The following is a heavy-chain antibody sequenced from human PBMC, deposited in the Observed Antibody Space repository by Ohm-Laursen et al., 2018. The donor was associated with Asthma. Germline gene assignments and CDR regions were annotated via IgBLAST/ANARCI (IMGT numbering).Heavy chain of an antibody. D-gene: IGHD3-16*01. J-gene: IGHJ6*02. CDR1: GGTFSSYA. V-gene: IGHV1-69*13. CDR2: IIPILRTA. CDR3: ARVQFVFGNYYYGMDV. Sequence: GASVKVSCKASGGTFSSYAITWVRQAPGQGLEWMGGIIPILRTANYAQNFRGRVTITADESTSTAYMDLSSLRSEDTAVYYCARVQFVFGNYYYGMDVWGQGTTVTVSS.